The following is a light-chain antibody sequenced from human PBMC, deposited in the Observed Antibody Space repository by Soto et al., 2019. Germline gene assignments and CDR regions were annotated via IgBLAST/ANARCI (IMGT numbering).Light chain of an antibody. CDR3: SSYAGNTKVV. V-gene: IGLV2-8*01. Sequence: QSALTQPPSASGSPGQSVTISCTGTSSDVGGYDYVSWYQQHPGKAPKLMIFEVSKRPSGVPDRFSGSKSGNTASLTVSGLQAEDEADYYCSSYAGNTKVVFGTGTKVTVL. CDR1: SSDVGGYDY. J-gene: IGLJ1*01. CDR2: EVS.